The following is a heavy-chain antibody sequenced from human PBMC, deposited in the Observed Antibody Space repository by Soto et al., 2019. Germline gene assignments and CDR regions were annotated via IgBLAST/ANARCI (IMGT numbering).Heavy chain of an antibody. D-gene: IGHD2-2*01. CDR1: GFTFRDYA. J-gene: IGHJ4*02. CDR3: AKHSREATTCCGED. Sequence: GGSLRLSCAASGFTFRDYAMSWVRQAPGRGLEWVSGVSNSGSSTYYADSVKGRFTISRDNSKNTLYLQMNSLRAEDTAVYYCAKHSREATTCCGEDWGEGTRVTVSS. CDR2: VSNSGSST. V-gene: IGHV3-23*01.